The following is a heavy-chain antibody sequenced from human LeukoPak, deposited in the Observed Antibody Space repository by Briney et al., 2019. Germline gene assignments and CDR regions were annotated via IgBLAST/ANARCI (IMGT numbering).Heavy chain of an antibody. CDR3: ARQSLAVAGTWDY. V-gene: IGHV1-46*01. CDR1: GYTFTSYY. CDR2: INPSGGST. D-gene: IGHD6-19*01. Sequence: GASVKVSCKASGYTFTSYYMHWVRQAPGQGLEWMGIINPSGGSTSYAQKFQGRVIMTRDMSTSTVYMELSSLRSEDTAVYYCARQSLAVAGTWDYWGQGTLVTVSS. J-gene: IGHJ4*02.